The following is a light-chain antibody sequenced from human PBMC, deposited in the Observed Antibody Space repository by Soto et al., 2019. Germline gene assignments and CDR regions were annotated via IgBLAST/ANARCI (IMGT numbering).Light chain of an antibody. J-gene: IGKJ5*01. V-gene: IGKV3D-20*02. CDR1: QSVSSTY. CDR3: QQRSNWPPIT. Sequence: EIVLTQSPDTLSLSPGERATLSCRASQSVSSTYLAWFQQKPGQTPRLLISGASSRATGIPDRFSGSGSGTDFTLTISRLEPEDFAVYYCQQRSNWPPITFGQRTRLEIK. CDR2: GAS.